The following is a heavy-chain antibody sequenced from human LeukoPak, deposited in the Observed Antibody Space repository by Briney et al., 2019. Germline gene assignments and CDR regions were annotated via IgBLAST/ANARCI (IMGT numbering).Heavy chain of an antibody. Sequence: SETLSLTCTVSGGSISNYYWSWIRQPPGKGLEWIRYIYYSGSTSYNPSLKSRVTISVDTSKNQFSLKLRSVTAADTAVYYCVRDHYYDSSGYTFRHWGQGTLVTVSS. CDR2: IYYSGST. V-gene: IGHV4-59*01. CDR3: VRDHYYDSSGYTFRH. D-gene: IGHD3-22*01. J-gene: IGHJ1*01. CDR1: GGSISNYY.